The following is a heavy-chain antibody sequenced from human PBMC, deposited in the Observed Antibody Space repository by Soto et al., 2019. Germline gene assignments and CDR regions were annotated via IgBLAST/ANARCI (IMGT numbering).Heavy chain of an antibody. D-gene: IGHD3-10*01. Sequence: QVQLVQSGAEVKKPGASVKVSCKASGYTFTSYGISWVRQAPGQGLEWMGWISAYNGNTNYAQKLQGRVTMTTDTPRGTAYMELRRLRTDDTVVYYCARSGSGSYHYRRVMYVWGQGTTVTVSS. CDR1: GYTFTSYG. J-gene: IGHJ6*02. CDR2: ISAYNGNT. V-gene: IGHV1-18*01. CDR3: ARSGSGSYHYRRVMYV.